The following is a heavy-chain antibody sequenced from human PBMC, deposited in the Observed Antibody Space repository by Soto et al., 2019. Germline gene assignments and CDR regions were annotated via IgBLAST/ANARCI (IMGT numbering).Heavy chain of an antibody. CDR3: AKQDDRGALEI. J-gene: IGHJ3*02. D-gene: IGHD3-22*01. CDR2: IYPGDSDT. CDR1: GKAFTSFW. V-gene: IGHV5-51*01. Sequence: LKISCKISGKAFTSFWVVWVRQMPGRGLEWMGNIYPGDSDTRYTPPFQGQVTISADKSTNTAYLQWHSLQASDTALYYCAKQDDRGALEIWGQGTKVTVSS.